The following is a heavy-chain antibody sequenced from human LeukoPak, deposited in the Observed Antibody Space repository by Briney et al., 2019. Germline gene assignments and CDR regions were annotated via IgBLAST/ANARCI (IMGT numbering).Heavy chain of an antibody. CDR2: IYPGDSDT. CDR1: GYTFTSYW. CDR3: ARQLDGDYFDY. V-gene: IGHV5-51*01. Sequence: KVSCKASGYTFTSYWIGWVRQMPGKGLEWMGIIYPGDSDTRYSPSFQGQVTISADKSISTAYLQWSSLKASDTAMYYCARQLDGDYFDYWGQGTLVTVSS. D-gene: IGHD3/OR15-3a*01. J-gene: IGHJ4*02.